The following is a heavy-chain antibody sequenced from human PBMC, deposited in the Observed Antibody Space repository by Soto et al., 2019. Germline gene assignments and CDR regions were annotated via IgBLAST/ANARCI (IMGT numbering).Heavy chain of an antibody. V-gene: IGHV1-2*04. CDR3: ARTQWRQRADAFDI. J-gene: IGHJ3*02. CDR2: INPNSGGT. D-gene: IGHD6-19*01. CDR1: GYTFTGYY. Sequence: VSVKVSCKASGYTFTGYYMHWVRQAPGQGLEWMGWINPNSGGTNYAQRFQGWVTMTRDTSISTAYMELSRLRSDDTAVYYCARTQWRQRADAFDIWGQGTMVNVS.